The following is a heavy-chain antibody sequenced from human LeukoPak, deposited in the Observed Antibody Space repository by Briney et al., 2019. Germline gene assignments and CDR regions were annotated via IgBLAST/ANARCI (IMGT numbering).Heavy chain of an antibody. D-gene: IGHD3-22*01. CDR3: AKGRVYDSSGHFDY. J-gene: IGHJ4*02. Sequence: PGGSLRLSCAAPGFSFSIYGMHWVRQAPGKGLEWVAVISYDGSNKYYADSVKGRFTISRDNSKDTLYLQMNSLRPEDTAVYYCAKGRVYDSSGHFDYWGQGTLVTVSS. V-gene: IGHV3-30*18. CDR1: GFSFSIYG. CDR2: ISYDGSNK.